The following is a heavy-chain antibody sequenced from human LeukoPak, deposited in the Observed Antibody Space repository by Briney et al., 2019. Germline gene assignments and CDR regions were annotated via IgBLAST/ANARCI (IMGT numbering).Heavy chain of an antibody. D-gene: IGHD3-16*01. CDR3: AKGLGDDYVI. Sequence: PGGSLRLSCAASGFTLSDYYMTWIRQAPGKGLEWVSAISGSGGSTYYADSVKGRFTISRDNSKNTLYLQMNSLRAEDTAVYYCAKGLGDDYVIWGQGTLVTVSS. CDR2: ISGSGGST. CDR1: GFTLSDYY. J-gene: IGHJ4*02. V-gene: IGHV3-23*01.